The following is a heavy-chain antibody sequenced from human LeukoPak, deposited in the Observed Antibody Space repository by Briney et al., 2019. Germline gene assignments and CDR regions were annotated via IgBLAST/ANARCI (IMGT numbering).Heavy chain of an antibody. D-gene: IGHD6-13*01. J-gene: IGHJ6*03. Sequence: GGSLRLSCAASGFTFSSYGMHWVRQAPGKGLEWVAFIRYDGSNKYYADSVKGRFTISRDNSKNTLYLQMNSLRAEDTAVYYCANRAAAGNYYYYYYMDVWGKGTTVTISS. CDR1: GFTFSSYG. CDR3: ANRAAAGNYYYYYYMDV. V-gene: IGHV3-30*02. CDR2: IRYDGSNK.